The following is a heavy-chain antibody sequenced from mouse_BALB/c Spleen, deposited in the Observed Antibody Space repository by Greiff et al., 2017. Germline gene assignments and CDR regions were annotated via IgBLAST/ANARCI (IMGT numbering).Heavy chain of an antibody. D-gene: IGHD2-4*01. CDR3: AREEMSTTRRYAMDY. CDR1: GYAFTSYL. J-gene: IGHJ4*01. Sequence: QVQLQQSGAELVRPGTSVKVSCKASGYAFTSYLIEWVKQRPGQGLEWIGVINPGSGGTNYNEKFKGKATLTADKSSSTAYMQLSSLTSDDSAVYFCAREEMSTTRRYAMDYWGQGTSVTVSS. V-gene: IGHV1-54*01. CDR2: INPGSGGT.